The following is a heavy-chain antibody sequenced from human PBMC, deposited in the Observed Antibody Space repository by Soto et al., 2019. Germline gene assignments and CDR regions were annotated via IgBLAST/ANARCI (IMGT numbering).Heavy chain of an antibody. Sequence: SETLSLTCTVSGGSIRGYHWSWIRQPPGKGLEWIGYIYYNGSTNFNPSLKSRVSISVDMSKNQFSLKLSSVTAADTAVYYCARDELAVAATRYFFGMDVWGQGTTVTVSS. CDR1: GGSIRGYH. V-gene: IGHV4-59*01. CDR2: IYYNGST. J-gene: IGHJ6*02. CDR3: ARDELAVAATRYFFGMDV. D-gene: IGHD6-19*01.